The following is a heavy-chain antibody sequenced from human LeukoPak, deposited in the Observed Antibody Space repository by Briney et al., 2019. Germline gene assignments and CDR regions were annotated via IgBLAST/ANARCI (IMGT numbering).Heavy chain of an antibody. CDR1: GGSFSGYY. Sequence: SETLSLTCAVYGGSFSGYYWSWIRQPPGKGLEWIGEINHSGSTNYNPSLKSRVTISVDTSKNQFSLKLSSVTAADTAVYYCARSRRGYYYDSSGYRAWAFDIWGQGTMVTVSS. V-gene: IGHV4-34*01. CDR3: ARSRRGYYYDSSGYRAWAFDI. J-gene: IGHJ3*02. D-gene: IGHD3-22*01. CDR2: INHSGST.